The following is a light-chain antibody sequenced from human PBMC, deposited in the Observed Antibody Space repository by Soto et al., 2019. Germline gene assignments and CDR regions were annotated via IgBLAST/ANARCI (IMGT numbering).Light chain of an antibody. CDR3: QQSGSSPIT. CDR2: GAS. CDR1: ESVRSSY. V-gene: IGKV3-20*01. J-gene: IGKJ5*01. Sequence: EIVLTQSPGTLSLSPGDRATLSCRASESVRSSYLAWYQQKPGQAPRLLIYGASTRATGIPDRFTGSGSGTDFTLSVSRLEPEDFAVYYCQQSGSSPITFGQGTRLEI.